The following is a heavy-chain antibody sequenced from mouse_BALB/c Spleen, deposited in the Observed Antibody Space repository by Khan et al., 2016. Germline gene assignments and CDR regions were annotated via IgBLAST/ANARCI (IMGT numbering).Heavy chain of an antibody. CDR3: ARDYGYY. D-gene: IGHD1-2*01. Sequence: QLQESGPGLVKPSQSLSLTCTVTGYSITSDYAWNWIRQFPGNKLEWMGYISYSGSTSYNPSLKSRISITRDTSKNQFFLQLNSVTTEDTATYYCARDYGYYWGQGTTLTVSS. J-gene: IGHJ2*01. CDR1: GYSITSDYA. V-gene: IGHV3-2*02. CDR2: ISYSGST.